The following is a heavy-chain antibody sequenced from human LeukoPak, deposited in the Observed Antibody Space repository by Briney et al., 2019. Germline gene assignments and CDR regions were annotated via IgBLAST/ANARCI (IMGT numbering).Heavy chain of an antibody. CDR2: ISAYNGNT. Sequence: ASVKVSCKASGYTFTSYGISWVRQAPGQGLEWMGWISAYNGNTNYAQKLQGRVTMTTDTSTSTAYMELRSLRSDDTAVYYCARAWSSPFYYYYYMDVWGKGTTVTVSS. CDR3: ARAWSSPFYYYYYMDV. V-gene: IGHV1-18*01. D-gene: IGHD1-26*01. CDR1: GYTFTSYG. J-gene: IGHJ6*03.